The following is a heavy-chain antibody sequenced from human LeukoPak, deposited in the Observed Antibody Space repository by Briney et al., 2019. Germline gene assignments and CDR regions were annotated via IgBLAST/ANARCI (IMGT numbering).Heavy chain of an antibody. V-gene: IGHV4-39*07. D-gene: IGHD6-13*01. CDR2: IYYSGST. CDR3: ARGATTAGLRFDF. CDR1: GGSISSSSYY. Sequence: SETLSLTCTVSGGSISSSSYYWGWIRQPPGKGLEWIGSIYYSGSTYYNPSLKSRVTISVDTSKNQLSLRLSSVTAADTAVYYCARGATTAGLRFDFWGQGTLVTVSS. J-gene: IGHJ4*02.